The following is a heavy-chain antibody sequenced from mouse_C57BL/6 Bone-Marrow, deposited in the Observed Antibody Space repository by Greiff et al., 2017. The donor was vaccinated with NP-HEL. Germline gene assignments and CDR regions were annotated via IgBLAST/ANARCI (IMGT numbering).Heavy chain of an antibody. Sequence: VKLMESGPELVKPGASVKISCKASGYAFSSSWMNWVKQRPGKGLEWIGRIYPGDGDTNYNGKFKGKATLTADKSSSTAYMQLSSLTSEDTAVYFCARAYYSNYYAMDYWGQGTSVTVSS. J-gene: IGHJ4*01. CDR3: ARAYYSNYYAMDY. CDR1: GYAFSSSW. V-gene: IGHV1-82*01. D-gene: IGHD2-5*01. CDR2: IYPGDGDT.